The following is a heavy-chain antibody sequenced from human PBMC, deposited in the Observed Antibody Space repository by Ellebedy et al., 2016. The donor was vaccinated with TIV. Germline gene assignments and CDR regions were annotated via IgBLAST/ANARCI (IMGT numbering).Heavy chain of an antibody. CDR1: GFTFSDYY. J-gene: IGHJ6*02. D-gene: IGHD3-22*01. CDR2: ISSSGSTI. CDR3: ARVVIRDYYYYYGMDV. Sequence: PGGSLRLSCGASGFTFSDYYMSWIRQAPGKGLEWVSYISSSGSTIYYADSVKGRFTISRDNAKNALYLQMNSLRDEDTAVYYCARVVIRDYYYYYGMDVWGQGTTVTVSS. V-gene: IGHV3-11*01.